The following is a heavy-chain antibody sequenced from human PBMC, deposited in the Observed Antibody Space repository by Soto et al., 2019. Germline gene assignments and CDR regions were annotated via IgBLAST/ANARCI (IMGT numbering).Heavy chain of an antibody. D-gene: IGHD5-12*01. CDR2: IWYDGSNK. CDR3: ARDLWDGYNLGLPGN. Sequence: QVQLVESGGGVVQPGRSLRLSCAASGFTFSSYGMHWVRQAPGKGLEWVAVIWYDGSNKYYADSVKGRFTISRDNSKNTRYLQMNSLRAEDTAVYYCARDLWDGYNLGLPGNWGQGTLVTVSS. V-gene: IGHV3-33*01. CDR1: GFTFSSYG. J-gene: IGHJ4*02.